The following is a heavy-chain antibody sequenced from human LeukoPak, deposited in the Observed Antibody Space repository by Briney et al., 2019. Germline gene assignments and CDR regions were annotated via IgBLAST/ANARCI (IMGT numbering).Heavy chain of an antibody. D-gene: IGHD4-17*01. J-gene: IGHJ4*02. Sequence: PSETLSLICTVSGGSISSGGYYWSWIRQHPGKGLEWIGYIYYSGSTNYNPSLKSRVTISVDTSKNQFSLKLSSVTAADTAVYYCARAALTTVSDFDYWGQGTLVTVSS. CDR1: GGSISSGGYY. V-gene: IGHV4-61*08. CDR2: IYYSGST. CDR3: ARAALTTVSDFDY.